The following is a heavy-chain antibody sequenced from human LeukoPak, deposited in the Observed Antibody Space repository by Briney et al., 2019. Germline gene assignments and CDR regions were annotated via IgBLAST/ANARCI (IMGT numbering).Heavy chain of an antibody. Sequence: SETLSLTCNVSGGSFNGYYWTWIRQPPGKGLEWIAEINHIGTTNHNPSLKSRLSVSTDTSKTSVTAADTALYYCAGLVVTAPQNHYYMDVWGEGTTVTVSS. J-gene: IGHJ6*03. D-gene: IGHD2-21*02. CDR1: GGSFNGYY. V-gene: IGHV4-34*01. CDR2: INHIGTT. CDR3: AGLVVTAPQNHYYMDV.